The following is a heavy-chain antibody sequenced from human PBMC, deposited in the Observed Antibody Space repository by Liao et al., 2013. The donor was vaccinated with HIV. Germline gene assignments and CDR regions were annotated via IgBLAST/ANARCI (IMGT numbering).Heavy chain of an antibody. J-gene: IGHJ6*03. Sequence: QVHLQESGPGLVKPSETLSLTCTVSGGSISSYYWTWIRQPAGKGLEWIGRIYTSGSTNHNPSLKSRVTMSVDTSKNQFSLKLSSVTAADTAVYYSARGLRYFDWLGSMDVWGTGTKVAVSS. CDR3: ARGLRYFDWLGSMDV. D-gene: IGHD3-9*01. CDR1: GGSISSYY. V-gene: IGHV4-4*07. CDR2: IYTSGST.